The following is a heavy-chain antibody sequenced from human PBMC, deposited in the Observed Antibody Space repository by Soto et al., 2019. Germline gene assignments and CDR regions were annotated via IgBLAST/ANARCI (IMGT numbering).Heavy chain of an antibody. D-gene: IGHD3-3*01. Sequence: PVGSLRLSCAASGFTFSSYGMHWVRQAPGKGLEWVAVISYDGSNKYYADSVKGRFTISRDNSKNTLYLQMNSLRAEDTAVYYCAKDLGYDFWSGYYTRDYYYYGMDVWGQGTTVTVSS. CDR3: AKDLGYDFWSGYYTRDYYYYGMDV. CDR2: ISYDGSNK. CDR1: GFTFSSYG. J-gene: IGHJ6*02. V-gene: IGHV3-30*18.